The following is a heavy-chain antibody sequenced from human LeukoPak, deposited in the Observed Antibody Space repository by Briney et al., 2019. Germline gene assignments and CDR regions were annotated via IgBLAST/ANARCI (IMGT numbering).Heavy chain of an antibody. V-gene: IGHV1-58*01. CDR3: AADVDTAMKHYYYYYGMDV. D-gene: IGHD5-18*01. CDR1: GFTFTSSA. CDR2: IVVGSGNA. Sequence: SVKVSCKASGFTFTSSAVQWVRQARGQRLEWIGWIVVGSGNANYAQKFQERVTITRDMSTSTAYMELSSLRSEDTAVYYCAADVDTAMKHYYYYYGMDVWGQGTTVTVSS. J-gene: IGHJ6*02.